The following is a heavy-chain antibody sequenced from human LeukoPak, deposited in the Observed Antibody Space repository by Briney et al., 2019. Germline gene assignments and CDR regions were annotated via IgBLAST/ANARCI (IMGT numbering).Heavy chain of an antibody. CDR2: VNPSGGST. J-gene: IGHJ4*02. CDR3: ARGDRARIAAAGYYLLY. V-gene: IGHV1-46*01. Sequence: GASVKVSCKASGYTFTSYYMHWVRQPPGQGLEWMGIVNPSGGSTSYAQKFQGRVTMTRDTSTSTVYMELSSLRSEDTAVYYCARGDRARIAAAGYYLLYWGQGTLVTVSS. D-gene: IGHD6-13*01. CDR1: GYTFTSYY.